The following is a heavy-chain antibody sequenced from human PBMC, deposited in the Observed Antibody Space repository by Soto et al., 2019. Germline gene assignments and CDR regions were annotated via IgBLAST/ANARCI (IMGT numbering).Heavy chain of an antibody. CDR3: AKDWDYDSSGDFDY. V-gene: IGHV3-9*01. Sequence: EVQLVESGGGLVQPGRSLSLSCAASGFIFDDYAMHWVRQAPGKGLEWVSGISWNSGSIGYADSVKGRFTISRDNAKNSLYLQMNSLRAEDTALYYCAKDWDYDSSGDFDYWGQGTLVTVSS. J-gene: IGHJ4*02. CDR1: GFIFDDYA. D-gene: IGHD3-22*01. CDR2: ISWNSGSI.